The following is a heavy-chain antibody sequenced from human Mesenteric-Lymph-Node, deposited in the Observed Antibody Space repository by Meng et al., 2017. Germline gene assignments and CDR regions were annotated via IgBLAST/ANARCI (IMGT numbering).Heavy chain of an antibody. J-gene: IGHJ4*02. V-gene: IGHV3-23*01. CDR2: ISGSGGTT. CDR3: AKQALSPHFDY. CDR1: GFTFRSFA. Sequence: EVQLLESGGGLVQPGGSLRLSCAASGFTFRSFAMTWVRQAPGKGLEGVSAISGSGGTTYYADAVKGRFTISRDNSKNTLFLQVNSLRAEDTAVYYCAKQALSPHFDYWGQGTLVTVSS.